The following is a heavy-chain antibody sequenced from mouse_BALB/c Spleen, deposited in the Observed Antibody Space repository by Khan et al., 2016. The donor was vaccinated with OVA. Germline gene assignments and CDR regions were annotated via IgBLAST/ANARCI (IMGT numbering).Heavy chain of an antibody. CDR3: ARLAYYYNSEGFDY. CDR1: GFTFSTYC. Sequence: EVELVESGGDFVRPGGSLKLSCAASGFTFSTYCMSWVRQTPDKRLEWFATINTGGAYTYYPDTLKWRFTISRDNAKNTLYLQLSSLKSEDTAIYYCARLAYYYNSEGFDYWGRENLVTVCA. CDR2: INTGGAYT. D-gene: IGHD1-1*01. V-gene: IGHV5-6*01. J-gene: IGHJ3*01.